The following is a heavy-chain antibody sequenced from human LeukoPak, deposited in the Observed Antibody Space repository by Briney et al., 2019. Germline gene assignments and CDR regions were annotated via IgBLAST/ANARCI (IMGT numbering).Heavy chain of an antibody. CDR1: GYTFTSYG. J-gene: IGHJ4*02. D-gene: IGHD3-10*01. Sequence: GASVKVSCKASGYTFTSYGISWVRQAPGQGLEWMGGIIPIFGTANYAQKFQGRVTITADESTSTAYMELSSLRSEDTAVYYCARWGLIGLLYWGQGTLVTVSS. CDR2: IIPIFGTA. V-gene: IGHV1-69*13. CDR3: ARWGLIGLLY.